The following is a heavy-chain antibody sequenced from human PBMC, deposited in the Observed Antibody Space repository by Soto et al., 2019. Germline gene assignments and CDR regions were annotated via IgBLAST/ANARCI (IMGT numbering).Heavy chain of an antibody. CDR1: GDSVFSSTAT. Sequence: PSQTLSLTCAISGDSVFSSTATWNWIRQSPSRGLEWLGRTYYRSKWYNDYAVSVKSRITINPDTSKHQFSLQLNSVTPEDTAVYYCARDRSGSGWFNAFDIWGHGTMVTVSS. J-gene: IGHJ3*02. CDR2: TYYRSKWYN. CDR3: ARDRSGSGWFNAFDI. D-gene: IGHD6-19*01. V-gene: IGHV6-1*01.